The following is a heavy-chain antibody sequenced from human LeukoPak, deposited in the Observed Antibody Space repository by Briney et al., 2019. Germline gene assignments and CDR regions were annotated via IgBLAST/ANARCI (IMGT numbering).Heavy chain of an antibody. J-gene: IGHJ4*01. V-gene: IGHV3-48*04. CDR2: ISSSSSTI. Sequence: PGGSLRLSCAASGFTFSSYSMNWVRQAPGKGLEWVSYISSSSSTIYYADSVRGRFTISRDNAKNSLYLQMNSLRAEDTAVYYCARELDYDSSGYHAYYFDYWGQGTLVTVSS. CDR3: ARELDYDSSGYHAYYFDY. CDR1: GFTFSSYS. D-gene: IGHD3-22*01.